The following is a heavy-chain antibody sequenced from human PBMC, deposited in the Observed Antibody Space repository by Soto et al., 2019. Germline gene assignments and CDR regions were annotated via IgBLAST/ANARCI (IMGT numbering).Heavy chain of an antibody. CDR3: ARDRPAAGFPHFDY. J-gene: IGHJ4*02. CDR2: IYYSGST. V-gene: IGHV4-59*01. D-gene: IGHD6-13*01. Sequence: SETLSLTCTVSGGSISSYYWSWIRQPPGKGLEWIRYIYYSGSTNYNPSLKSRVTISVDTSKNQFSLKLSSVTAADTAVYYCARDRPAAGFPHFDYWGQGTLVTVSS. CDR1: GGSISSYY.